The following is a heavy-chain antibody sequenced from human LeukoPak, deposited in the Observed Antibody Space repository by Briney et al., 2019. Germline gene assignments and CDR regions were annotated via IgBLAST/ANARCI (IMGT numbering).Heavy chain of an antibody. V-gene: IGHV2-5*02. CDR1: GLSLTTSGVG. CDR2: MYWDDDE. Sequence: SGPTLVNPTQPLTLTCTPSGLSLTTSGVGVGWIRQPPGKALEWLAIMYWDDDERYSPSLKNRLTLTQDPSKTQVVLRMTNMDPADTGTYYCAGTTISGLLGDAFDIWGQGTMVTVFS. CDR3: AGTTISGLLGDAFDI. J-gene: IGHJ3*02. D-gene: IGHD3/OR15-3a*01.